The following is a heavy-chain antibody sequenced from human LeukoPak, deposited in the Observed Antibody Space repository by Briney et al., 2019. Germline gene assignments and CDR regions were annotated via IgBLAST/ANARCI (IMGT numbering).Heavy chain of an antibody. Sequence: SVKVSCKVSGGTFRSYGLNWVRQAPGQGPEWMGGIIPIRGTAKYAQKLQGRVTITADEPTSTAYMELSSLRSEDTAVYYCARGLYCSSSTSCYDYGMDVWGQGTTVTVSS. CDR2: IIPIRGTA. V-gene: IGHV1-69*13. J-gene: IGHJ6*02. CDR3: ARGLYCSSSTSCYDYGMDV. D-gene: IGHD2-2*01. CDR1: GGTFRSYG.